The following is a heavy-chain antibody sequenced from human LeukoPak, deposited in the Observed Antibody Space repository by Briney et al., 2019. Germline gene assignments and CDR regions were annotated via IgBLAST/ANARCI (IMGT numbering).Heavy chain of an antibody. Sequence: PSETLSLTCTVSGGSISSYYWSWLRQPPGKGLEWIGYIYYSGSTNYNPSLKSRVTISVDTSKNQFSLKLSSVTAADTGVYYRARAFPGEVGATILDYWGQGTLVTVSS. V-gene: IGHV4-59*01. CDR3: ARAFPGEVGATILDY. CDR2: IYYSGST. J-gene: IGHJ4*02. D-gene: IGHD1-26*01. CDR1: GGSISSYY.